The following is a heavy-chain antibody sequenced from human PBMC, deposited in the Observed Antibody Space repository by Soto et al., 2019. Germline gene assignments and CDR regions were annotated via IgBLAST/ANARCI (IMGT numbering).Heavy chain of an antibody. D-gene: IGHD3-10*01. CDR3: ARHAPRDMVRGGGPPPKNWFDP. CDR1: GYSFTSYW. J-gene: IGHJ5*02. Sequence: GESLKISCKGSGYSFTSYWIGWVRQMPGKGLEWMGIIYPGDSDTRYSPSFQGQVTISADKSISTAYLQWSSLKASDTAMYYCARHAPRDMVRGGGPPPKNWFDPWGQGTLVTVSS. V-gene: IGHV5-51*01. CDR2: IYPGDSDT.